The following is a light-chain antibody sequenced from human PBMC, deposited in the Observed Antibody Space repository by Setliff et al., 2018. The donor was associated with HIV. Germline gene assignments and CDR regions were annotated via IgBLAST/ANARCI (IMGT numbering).Light chain of an antibody. Sequence: QSALTQPASVSGSPGRSVTISCTGTSSDVGAYNFVSWYQQHPGRAPKLMIYDVINRNSGVSIRFSGSKSGNAASLTISGLQAEDEADYYCSSYTTSRQFVFGSGTKVTVL. CDR2: DVI. V-gene: IGLV2-14*03. CDR3: SSYTTSRQFV. CDR1: SSDVGAYNF. J-gene: IGLJ1*01.